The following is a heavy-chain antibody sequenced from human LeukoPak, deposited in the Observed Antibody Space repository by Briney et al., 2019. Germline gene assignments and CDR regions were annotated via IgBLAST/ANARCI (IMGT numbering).Heavy chain of an antibody. Sequence: ASVKVSCKASGYTFTSYGISWVRQAPGQGLEWMGWISAYNGNTSYAQKLQGRVTMTTDTSTSTAYMELRSLRSDDTAVYYCARDRASYDFWSGYYVGGDPWGQGTLVTVSS. CDR3: ARDRASYDFWSGYYVGGDP. J-gene: IGHJ5*02. D-gene: IGHD3-3*01. CDR2: ISAYNGNT. V-gene: IGHV1-18*01. CDR1: GYTFTSYG.